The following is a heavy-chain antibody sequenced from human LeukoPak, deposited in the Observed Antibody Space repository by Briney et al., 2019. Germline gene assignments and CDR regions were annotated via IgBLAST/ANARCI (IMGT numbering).Heavy chain of an antibody. D-gene: IGHD1-7*01. Sequence: KVSCKASGYTFTSYWIGWVRQMPGKGLEWMGIIYPGDSDTRYSPSFQGQVTISADKSISTAYLQWSSLKASDTAMYYCATTRNWNYDYYFDYWGQGTLVTVSS. V-gene: IGHV5-51*01. J-gene: IGHJ4*02. CDR1: GYTFTSYW. CDR3: ATTRNWNYDYYFDY. CDR2: IYPGDSDT.